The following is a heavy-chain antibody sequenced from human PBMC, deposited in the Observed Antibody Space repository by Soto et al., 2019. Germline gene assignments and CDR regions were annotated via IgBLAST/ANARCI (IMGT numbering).Heavy chain of an antibody. Sequence: QVQLVQSGAEVKKPGSSVKVSCKASGGTFSSYAISWVRQAPGQGLEWMGGSIPIFGTANYAQKFQGRVTITADESTSTAYMELRSLSSEDTAVYYCARAVLPAASYYYYGMDVWGQGTTVTVSS. J-gene: IGHJ6*02. CDR3: ARAVLPAASYYYYGMDV. CDR1: GGTFSSYA. V-gene: IGHV1-69*01. D-gene: IGHD2-2*01. CDR2: SIPIFGTA.